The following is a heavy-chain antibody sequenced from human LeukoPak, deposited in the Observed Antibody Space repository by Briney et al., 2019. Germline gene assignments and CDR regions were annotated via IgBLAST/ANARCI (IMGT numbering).Heavy chain of an antibody. CDR3: ARQTGITGTNDAFDI. V-gene: IGHV4-59*08. CDR2: LSSRGNT. Sequence: SETLSLTCTLSGGSISSYYWNWLRQSPGKGLEWIGYLSSRGNTNYNPSLKSRVTMSADTSKNQFSLNLSAVTAADTALYFCARQTGITGTNDAFDIWGQGTMITVSS. CDR1: GGSISSYY. J-gene: IGHJ3*02. D-gene: IGHD1-20*01.